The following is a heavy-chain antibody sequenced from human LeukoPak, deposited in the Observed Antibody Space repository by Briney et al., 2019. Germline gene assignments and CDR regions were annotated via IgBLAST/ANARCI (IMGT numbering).Heavy chain of an antibody. J-gene: IGHJ4*02. CDR1: GFTFTNYW. D-gene: IGHD2-2*01. Sequence: GGSLRLSCAASGFTFTNYWMSWVRQAPGKGLEWVANIKQDGSQTYYVDSVKGRFTISRDNANNSLYLQMNGLRVEDTAVYYCVRVQQSVVHFYFDSWGQGTLVTVSS. CDR2: IKQDGSQT. V-gene: IGHV3-7*01. CDR3: VRVQQSVVHFYFDS.